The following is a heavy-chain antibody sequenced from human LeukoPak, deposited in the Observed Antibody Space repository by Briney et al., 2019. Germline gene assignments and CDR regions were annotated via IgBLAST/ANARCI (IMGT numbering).Heavy chain of an antibody. V-gene: IGHV3-11*01. J-gene: IGHJ3*02. D-gene: IGHD1-14*01. CDR3: ARARPPDSDAFDI. CDR2: ISSSDSTM. Sequence: GGSLRLSCAASGFTFSDYYMSWIRQAPGKGLEWVSYISSSDSTMYYADSVKGRFTISRDNAKNSLYLLMNSLRAEDTAVYYCARARPPDSDAFDIWGQGTMVIVSS. CDR1: GFTFSDYY.